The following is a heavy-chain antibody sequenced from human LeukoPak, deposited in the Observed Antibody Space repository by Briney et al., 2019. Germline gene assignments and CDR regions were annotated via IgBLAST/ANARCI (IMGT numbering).Heavy chain of an antibody. CDR2: IDPSDSYT. D-gene: IGHD3-10*01. Sequence: GESLKISCKGSGYSFPSYWITWVRQMPGKGLEWMGRIDPSDSYTNYSPSFQGHVTISADKSISTVYLQWSSLKASDTAMYYCARQSRDGSKNRGYYFDYWGQGTLVTVSS. CDR1: GYSFPSYW. CDR3: ARQSRDGSKNRGYYFDY. V-gene: IGHV5-10-1*01. J-gene: IGHJ4*02.